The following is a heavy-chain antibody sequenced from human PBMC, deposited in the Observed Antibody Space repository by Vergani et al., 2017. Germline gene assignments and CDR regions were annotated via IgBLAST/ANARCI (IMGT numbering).Heavy chain of an antibody. J-gene: IGHJ4*02. CDR1: GGSISSGGYS. Sequence: QLQLQESGSGLVKPSQTLSLTCAVSGGSISSGGYSWSWIRQPPGKGLERIGYIYHSGSTYYNPSLKSRVTISVDRSKNQFSLKLSSLSAADTAVYYCASQNYYDSSGYSWVWGQLDYWGQGTLVTVSS. CDR2: IYHSGST. CDR3: ASQNYYDSSGYSWVWGQLDY. D-gene: IGHD3-22*01. V-gene: IGHV4-30-2*01.